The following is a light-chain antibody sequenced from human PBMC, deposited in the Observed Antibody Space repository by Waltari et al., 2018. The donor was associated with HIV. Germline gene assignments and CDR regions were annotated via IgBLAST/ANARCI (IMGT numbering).Light chain of an antibody. J-gene: IGLJ3*02. CDR3: TSYLSSATPE. CDR2: EVS. CDR1: ASGTYTD. V-gene: IGLV2-14*01. Sequence: QSALAQPASVSGSPGQTIPISCTGVASGTYTDVSWYQHRPGQAPKVIIYEVSNRPLGVSPRFSGSKSANTASLTISGLQFEDEADYFCTSYLSSATPEFGGGTRLTVL.